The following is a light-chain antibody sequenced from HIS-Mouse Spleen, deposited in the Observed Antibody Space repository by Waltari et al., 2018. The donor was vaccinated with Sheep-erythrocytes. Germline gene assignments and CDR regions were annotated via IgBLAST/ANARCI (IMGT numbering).Light chain of an antibody. CDR1: SSDVGGSNY. Sequence: QSALTQPASVSGSPGQSITISCTGTSSDVGGSNYVSWYQQHPGKAPKLMIYDVSNRPSGVSTRFSDSKSGNTASLTISGLQAEDEADYYCSSYTSSSTPWVFGGGTKLTVL. J-gene: IGLJ3*02. CDR2: DVS. CDR3: SSYTSSSTPWV. V-gene: IGLV2-14*03.